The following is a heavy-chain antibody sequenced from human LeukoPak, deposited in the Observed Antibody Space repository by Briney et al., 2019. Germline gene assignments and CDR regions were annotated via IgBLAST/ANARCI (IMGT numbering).Heavy chain of an antibody. CDR1: GFPFSDFS. J-gene: IGHJ4*02. CDR3: AKQSYARSLGE. Sequence: GGSLRLSCAPSGFPFSDFSMSWVRQAPGKGREWVSTTNSAGTSTYYAESVKGRFTISRDNSKNTLYLQMSSLRVEDTAVYYCAKQSYARSLGEGGPGTLVSVSS. V-gene: IGHV3-23*01. CDR2: TNSAGTST. D-gene: IGHD2-8*01.